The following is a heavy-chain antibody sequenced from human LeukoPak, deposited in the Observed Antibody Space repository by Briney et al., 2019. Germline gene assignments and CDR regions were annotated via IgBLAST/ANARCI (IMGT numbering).Heavy chain of an antibody. Sequence: GASVKVSCKACGYTFTSCDINWVRQAPGQGLEWMGWISAYNGNTNYAQKLQGRVTMTTDTSTSTAYMELRSLRSDDTAVYYCASARAGYFDWLLNYWGQGTLVTVSS. D-gene: IGHD3-9*01. CDR2: ISAYNGNT. J-gene: IGHJ4*02. CDR3: ASARAGYFDWLLNY. V-gene: IGHV1-18*01. CDR1: GYTFTSCD.